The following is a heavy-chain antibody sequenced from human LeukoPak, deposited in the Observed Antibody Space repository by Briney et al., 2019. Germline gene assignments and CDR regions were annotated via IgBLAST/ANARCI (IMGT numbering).Heavy chain of an antibody. Sequence: PSETLSLTCTVSGGSISSYYWSWIRQPPGKGLEWIGYIYYSGSTNYNPSLKSRVTISVDTSKNQFSLKLSSVTAADTAVYYCARFAGYGDYGFDYWGQGTLVTVSS. J-gene: IGHJ4*02. D-gene: IGHD4-17*01. CDR2: IYYSGST. CDR3: ARFAGYGDYGFDY. V-gene: IGHV4-59*01. CDR1: GGSISSYY.